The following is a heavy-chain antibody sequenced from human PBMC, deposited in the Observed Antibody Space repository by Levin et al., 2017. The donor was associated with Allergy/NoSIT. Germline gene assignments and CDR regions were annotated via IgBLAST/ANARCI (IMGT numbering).Heavy chain of an antibody. J-gene: IGHJ3*02. Sequence: AGESLKISCAASGFTFSNYAMSWVRQAPGKGLEWVAGFRDTHYTNYADSVTGRFSISRDNSRNMFYLQMNSLRAEDTAVYFCARFARPAGVYDSSDSYDIWGPGTMVTVSS. D-gene: IGHD5/OR15-5a*01. CDR3: ARFARPAGVYDSSDSYDI. CDR2: FRDTHYT. V-gene: IGHV3-23*01. CDR1: GFTFSNYA.